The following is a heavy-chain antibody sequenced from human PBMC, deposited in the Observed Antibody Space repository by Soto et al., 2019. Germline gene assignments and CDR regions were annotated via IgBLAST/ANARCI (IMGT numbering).Heavy chain of an antibody. V-gene: IGHV1-3*05. Sequence: QVQLVQSGAEEKKPGASVKVSWRGSGYTFTSYAMHWVRQAPGQRPAWMGWINACDGNTKYLQKFQGRATITRDTSASTAYMELSSLRSEDTAVYYCARSIVVVTALDYWGQGTLVTVSS. J-gene: IGHJ4*02. CDR2: INACDGNT. CDR1: GYTFTSYA. CDR3: ARSIVVVTALDY. D-gene: IGHD2-21*02.